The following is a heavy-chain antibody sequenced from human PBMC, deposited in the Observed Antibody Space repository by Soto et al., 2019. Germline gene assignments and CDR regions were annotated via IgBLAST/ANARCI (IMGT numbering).Heavy chain of an antibody. CDR1: GYTFTSYG. CDR3: ARDAEDIVVVVAANAFDI. CDR2: ISAYNGNT. J-gene: IGHJ3*02. Sequence: ASVKVSCKASGYTFTSYGISWVRQAPGQGLEWMGWISAYNGNTNYAQKLQGRVTMTTDTSTSTAYMELRSLRSDDTAVYYCARDAEDIVVVVAANAFDIWGQGTMVTVSS. V-gene: IGHV1-18*01. D-gene: IGHD2-15*01.